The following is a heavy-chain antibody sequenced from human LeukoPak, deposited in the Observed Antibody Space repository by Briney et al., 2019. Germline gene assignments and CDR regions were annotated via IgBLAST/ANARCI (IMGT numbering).Heavy chain of an antibody. CDR3: ASWYSSSWYDVYYYGMDV. V-gene: IGHV3-21*01. Sequence: GGSLRLSCAASGFTFSSYSMNWVRQAPGKGLEWVSSISSSSSYIYYADSVKGRFTISRDNAKNSLYLQMNSLRAEDTAVYYCASWYSSSWYDVYYYGMDVWGQGTTVTVSS. CDR2: ISSSSSYI. D-gene: IGHD6-13*01. CDR1: GFTFSSYS. J-gene: IGHJ6*02.